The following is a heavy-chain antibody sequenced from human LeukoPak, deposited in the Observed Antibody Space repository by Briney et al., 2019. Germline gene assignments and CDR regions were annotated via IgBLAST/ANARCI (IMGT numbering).Heavy chain of an antibody. V-gene: IGHV3-21*01. Sequence: GRSLRLSCAASGFTFSSYVMHWVRQAPGKGLEWVSSISSSSSYIYYADSVKGRFTISRDNAKNSLYLQMNSLRAEDTAVYYCARGRAYGGNFDCVYWGQGTLVTVSS. D-gene: IGHD4-23*01. J-gene: IGHJ4*02. CDR3: ARGRAYGGNFDCVY. CDR1: GFTFSSYV. CDR2: ISSSSSYI.